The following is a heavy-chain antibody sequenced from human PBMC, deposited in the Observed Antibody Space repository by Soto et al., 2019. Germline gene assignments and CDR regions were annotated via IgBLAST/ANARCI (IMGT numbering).Heavy chain of an antibody. CDR1: GYPFTHYG. CDR2: ISPFNGNT. CDR3: ARDQSFDRSYYYGIDG. D-gene: IGHD3-10*01. J-gene: IGHJ6*02. V-gene: IGHV1-18*01. Sequence: ASVKVSCKSSGYPFTHYGITWVRQAPGQGLEWMGWISPFNGNTNYGQTLQGRVTLTTDTSTSTVYMELRSLRSDDTAVYYCARDQSFDRSYYYGIDGWGQGNTVTVSS.